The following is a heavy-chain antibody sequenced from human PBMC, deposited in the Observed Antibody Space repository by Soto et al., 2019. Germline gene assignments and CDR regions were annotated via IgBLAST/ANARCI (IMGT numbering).Heavy chain of an antibody. CDR3: ARIPQIGWHNGYCSGVRCYCFDY. D-gene: IGHD2-15*01. Sequence: QVQLQESGPGLVKPSQTLSLTCTVSGCSISSGGYYWSWIRQHRGKGLEWIVYIYYSGSTYYNPYLQSQVTISVDKSKTQFPLKLRSVTAEDTCVYYCARIPQIGWHNGYCSGVRCYCFDYLGQGTLVNVSS. CDR1: GCSISSGGYY. CDR2: IYYSGST. V-gene: IGHV4-31*01. J-gene: IGHJ4*02.